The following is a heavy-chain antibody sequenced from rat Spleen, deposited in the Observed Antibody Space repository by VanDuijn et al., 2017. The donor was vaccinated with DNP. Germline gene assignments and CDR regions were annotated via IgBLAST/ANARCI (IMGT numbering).Heavy chain of an antibody. CDR2: INPDGSNT. D-gene: IGHD1-1*01. V-gene: IGHV5S10*01. Sequence: EVLLVESGGGLVQPGRSLKLSCPASGFTFSDYSMAWVRQAPKKGLEWVASINPDGSNTYCQDSVKGRFTISRDNAENTVYLEMNSLRSEDTATYYCTKDLQWYAMDAWGQGTSVTVSS. J-gene: IGHJ4*01. CDR3: TKDLQWYAMDA. CDR1: GFTFSDYS.